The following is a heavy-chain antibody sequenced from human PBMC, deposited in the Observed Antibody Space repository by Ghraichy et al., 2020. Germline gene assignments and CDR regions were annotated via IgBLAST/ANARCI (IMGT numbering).Heavy chain of an antibody. D-gene: IGHD6-13*01. J-gene: IGHJ6*02. CDR2: ISSSSSYI. CDR1: GFTFSSYS. V-gene: IGHV3-21*01. Sequence: GGSLRLSCAASGFTFSSYSMNWVRQAPGKGLEWVSSISSSSSYIYYADSVKGRFTISRDNAKNSLYLQMNSLRAEDTAVYYCARATGMSGSSWDYYYGMDVWGQGTTVTVSS. CDR3: ARATGMSGSSWDYYYGMDV.